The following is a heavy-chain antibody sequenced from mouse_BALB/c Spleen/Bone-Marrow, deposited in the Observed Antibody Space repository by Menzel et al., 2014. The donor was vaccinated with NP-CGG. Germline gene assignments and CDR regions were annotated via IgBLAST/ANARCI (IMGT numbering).Heavy chain of an antibody. CDR1: GYTFTSYW. D-gene: IGHD1-1*01. J-gene: IGHJ4*01. Sequence: VQLQQFGAELVKPGASVKMSCKASGYTFTSYWMHWVKQRPGQGLEWIGVIDPSDSYTSYNQKFKGKATLTVDTSSSTAYMQLSSLTSEDSAVYYCTRWGTTVVAYYAMDYWGQGTSVTVSS. CDR3: TRWGTTVVAYYAMDY. V-gene: IGHV1S127*01. CDR2: IDPSDSYT.